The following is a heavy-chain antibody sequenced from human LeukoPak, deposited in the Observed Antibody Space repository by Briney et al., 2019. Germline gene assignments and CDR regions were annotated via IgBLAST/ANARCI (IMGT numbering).Heavy chain of an antibody. CDR1: GFTFSNSA. V-gene: IGHV3-23*01. CDR3: ARALVGGYGLSGPDYYYGMDV. CDR2: ITGGDST. Sequence: GGSLRLSCAASGFTFSNSAMNWVRQAPGEGLEWVSTITGGDSTYYADSVKGRFTISRDNSKNTLYLQMNSLRAEDTAVYYCARALVGGYGLSGPDYYYGMDVWGQGTTVTVSS. J-gene: IGHJ6*02. D-gene: IGHD5-12*01.